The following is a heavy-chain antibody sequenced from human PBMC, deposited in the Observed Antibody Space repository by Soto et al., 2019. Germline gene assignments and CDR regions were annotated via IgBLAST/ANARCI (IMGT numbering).Heavy chain of an antibody. CDR3: ARSFCRDAVRCNWFDP. J-gene: IGHJ5*02. CDR1: GGSISSYY. D-gene: IGHD2-8*01. V-gene: IGHV4-59*01. Sequence: SETLSLTCTVSGGSISSYYWSWIRQPPGKGLEWIGYINYSGSTNYNPSLKSRVTISLDTSKNQFSLKLTSVIAADTAVYYCARSFCRDAVRCNWFDPWGQGTLVTVSS. CDR2: INYSGST.